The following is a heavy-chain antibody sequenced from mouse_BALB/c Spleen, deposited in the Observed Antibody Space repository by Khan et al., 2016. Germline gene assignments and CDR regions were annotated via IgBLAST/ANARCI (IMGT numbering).Heavy chain of an antibody. CDR1: GYTSANYW. V-gene: IGHV1-87*01. CDR3: ADALFVY. Sequence: QVQLQQSGAELARPGASVRLSCKVSGYTSANYWMQWVKQRPGQGLEWIGSIYPGDGDTRYSQQFKDKATLTADKSSSSAYMHLRSVASEDSAVYYCADALFVYWGQGTLVTVSA. CDR2: IYPGDGDT. J-gene: IGHJ3*01.